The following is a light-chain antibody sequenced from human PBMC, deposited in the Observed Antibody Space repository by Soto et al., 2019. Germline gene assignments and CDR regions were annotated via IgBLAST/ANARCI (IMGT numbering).Light chain of an antibody. V-gene: IGKV2-28*01. CDR2: LGS. Sequence: DIVMTQSPLSLPVTPGEPASISCRSSQSLLHSNGYNYLDWYLQKPVQSPQLLIYLGSNRASGVPDRCSGSGSGTDFTLKISRVEAEDVGVYYCMQALQTPPTFGQGTKVEIK. CDR1: QSLLHSNGYNY. CDR3: MQALQTPPT. J-gene: IGKJ1*01.